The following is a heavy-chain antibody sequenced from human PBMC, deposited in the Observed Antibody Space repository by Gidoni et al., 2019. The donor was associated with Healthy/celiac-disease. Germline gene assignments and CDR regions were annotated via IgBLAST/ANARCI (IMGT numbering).Heavy chain of an antibody. CDR1: GGSISSSNW. J-gene: IGHJ6*02. Sequence: QVQLQESGPGLVKPSGTLSLTCAVSGGSISSSNWWSWVRQPPGKGLEWIGEIYHSGSTNYNPSLKSRVTISVDKSKNQFSLKLSSVTAADTAVYYCARDSQWDCSSTSCYIGGIRYYYGMDVWGQGTTVTVSS. D-gene: IGHD2-2*02. V-gene: IGHV4-4*02. CDR3: ARDSQWDCSSTSCYIGGIRYYYGMDV. CDR2: IYHSGST.